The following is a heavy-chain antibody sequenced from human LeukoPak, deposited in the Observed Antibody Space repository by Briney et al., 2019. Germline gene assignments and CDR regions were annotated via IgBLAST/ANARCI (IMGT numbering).Heavy chain of an antibody. V-gene: IGHV3-48*03. CDR3: ARLRVLASSTSGFDF. Sequence: QPGGSLRLSCAASGFPFSSYVMSWVRQAPGKGLEWVSYINHNGETIYYPDFVKGRFTISRDNAKSTLYLQMNSLTVDDTAVYYCARLRVLASSTSGFDFWGQGTQVTVSS. J-gene: IGHJ4*02. CDR1: GFPFSSYV. CDR2: INHNGETI. D-gene: IGHD2/OR15-2a*01.